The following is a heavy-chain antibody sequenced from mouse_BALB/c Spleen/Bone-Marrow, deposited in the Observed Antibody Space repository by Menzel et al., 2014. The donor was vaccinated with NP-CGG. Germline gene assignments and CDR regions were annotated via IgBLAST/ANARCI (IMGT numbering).Heavy chain of an antibody. CDR1: GFTFNTYA. J-gene: IGHJ4*01. Sequence: EVKLVESGGGLVQPKGSLKLSCAASGFTFNTYAMNWVRQAPGKGLEWVARIRSKSNNYATYYADSVKDRFTISRDDSQSMLYLQMNNLNTEDTAMYYCVRQNYDYSMDYWGQGTSVTVSS. CDR3: VRQNYDYSMDY. CDR2: IRSKSNNYAT. D-gene: IGHD2-4*01. V-gene: IGHV10-1*02.